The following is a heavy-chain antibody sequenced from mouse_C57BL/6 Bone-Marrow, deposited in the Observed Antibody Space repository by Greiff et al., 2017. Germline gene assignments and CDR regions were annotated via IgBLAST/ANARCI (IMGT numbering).Heavy chain of an antibody. Sequence: QVQLQQPGAELVKPGASVKLSCKASGYTFTSYWMQWVKQRPGQGLEWIGEIDPSDSYTNYNQKFKGKATLTVDTSSSTAYMQLSLLTSEQSAVYYCAREDYYGSSYDYIDYCGQGTTLTVSS. CDR2: IDPSDSYT. CDR1: GYTFTSYW. J-gene: IGHJ2*01. D-gene: IGHD1-1*01. CDR3: AREDYYGSSYDYIDY. V-gene: IGHV1-50*01.